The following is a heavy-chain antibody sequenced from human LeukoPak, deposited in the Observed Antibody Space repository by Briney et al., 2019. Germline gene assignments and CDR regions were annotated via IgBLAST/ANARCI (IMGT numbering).Heavy chain of an antibody. J-gene: IGHJ4*02. CDR2: INSDGSST. CDR3: TRASRKEPDY. Sequence: EGSLRLSCAASGFTFSSSWMHWVRQTPGKGLVWVSRINSDGSSTSYADSVKGRFTISRDNAKNTLSLQMNSLRAEDTAVYYCTRASRKEPDYWGQGTLVTVSS. D-gene: IGHD1-14*01. V-gene: IGHV3-74*01. CDR1: GFTFSSSW.